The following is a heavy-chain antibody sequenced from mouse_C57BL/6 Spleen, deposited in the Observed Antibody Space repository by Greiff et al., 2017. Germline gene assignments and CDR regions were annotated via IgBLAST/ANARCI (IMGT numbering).Heavy chain of an antibody. J-gene: IGHJ4*01. Sequence: EVQLQESGPELVKPGASVKISCKASGYSFTDYNMNWVKQSNGKSLEWIGVINPNYGTTSYNQKFKGKATLTVDQSSSTAYMQLNSLTSEDSAVYYCARSGITTVVATPMDYWGQGTSVTVSS. CDR3: ARSGITTVVATPMDY. D-gene: IGHD1-1*01. V-gene: IGHV1-39*01. CDR1: GYSFTDYN. CDR2: INPNYGTT.